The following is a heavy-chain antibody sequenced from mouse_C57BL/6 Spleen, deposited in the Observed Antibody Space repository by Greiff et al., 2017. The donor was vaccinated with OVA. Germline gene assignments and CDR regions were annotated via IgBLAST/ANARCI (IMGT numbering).Heavy chain of an antibody. Sequence: EVKVEESGGGLVKPGGSLKLSCAASGFTFSDYGMHWVRQAPEKGLEWVAYISSGSSTIYYADTVKGRFTISRDNAKNTLFLQMTSLRSEDTAMYYCANGSSLDYWGQGTTLTVSS. CDR3: ANGSSLDY. V-gene: IGHV5-17*01. J-gene: IGHJ2*01. CDR2: ISSGSSTI. CDR1: GFTFSDYG. D-gene: IGHD1-1*01.